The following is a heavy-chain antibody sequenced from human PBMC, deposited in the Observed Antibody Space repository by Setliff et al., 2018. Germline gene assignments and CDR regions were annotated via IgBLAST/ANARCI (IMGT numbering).Heavy chain of an antibody. CDR2: IYTSGST. J-gene: IGHJ3*02. Sequence: PSETLSLTCTVSGGSISNYYWSWTRRPAGKGLEWIGRIYTSGSTNYNPSLKSRVTMSVDTSKNQFSLKLSSVTAADTAVYYCARKGISALSGAFDMWGQGTMVTVSS. D-gene: IGHD1-26*01. CDR3: ARKGISALSGAFDM. V-gene: IGHV4-4*07. CDR1: GGSISNYY.